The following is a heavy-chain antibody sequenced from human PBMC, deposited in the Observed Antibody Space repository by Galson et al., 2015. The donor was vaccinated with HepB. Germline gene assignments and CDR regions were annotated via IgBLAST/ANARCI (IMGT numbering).Heavy chain of an antibody. CDR1: GYSFTSYW. CDR2: LDPSDSYT. J-gene: IGHJ6*02. CDR3: ARQVVGCRDVCYTLGYYYYGMDV. D-gene: IGHD2-8*01. Sequence: QSGAEVKKPGESLRISCKGSGYSFTSYWIRWVRQMPGKGLEWMGRLDPSDSYTNYSPSFQGHVTISADKSISTAYLQWSSLKASDTAMYYCARQVVGCRDVCYTLGYYYYGMDVWGQGTTVTVSS. V-gene: IGHV5-10-1*01.